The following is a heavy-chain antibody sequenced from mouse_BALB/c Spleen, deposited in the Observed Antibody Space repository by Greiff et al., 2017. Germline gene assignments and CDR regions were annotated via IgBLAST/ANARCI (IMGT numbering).Heavy chain of an antibody. J-gene: IGHJ4*01. V-gene: IGHV3-6*02. D-gene: IGHD2-10*02. CDR2: ISYDGSN. Sequence: VQLKESGPGLVKPSQSLSLTCSVSGYSIPSGYFWYLIRQFPGNQLEWMGYISYDGSNNYNPSLKNRISITRDTSKNQFFLKLNSVTTEDTATYYCARGGYGNSAMDYWGQGTSVTVSS. CDR1: GYSIPSGYF. CDR3: ARGGYGNSAMDY.